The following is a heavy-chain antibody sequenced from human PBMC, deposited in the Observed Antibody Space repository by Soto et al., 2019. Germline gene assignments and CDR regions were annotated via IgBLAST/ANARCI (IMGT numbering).Heavy chain of an antibody. CDR3: ARDSGDNYYDSSGYYGRPLDY. J-gene: IGHJ4*02. V-gene: IGHV4-31*03. CDR1: GGSISSGGYY. Sequence: SDTLSLTCTVAGGSISSGGYYWSWIRQHPVKGLEGIGYIYYSESTYYNPSLKSRVTISVDTSKNQFSLKLSSVTAADTAVYYCARDSGDNYYDSSGYYGRPLDYWGQGXLVTVYS. D-gene: IGHD3-22*01. CDR2: IYYSEST.